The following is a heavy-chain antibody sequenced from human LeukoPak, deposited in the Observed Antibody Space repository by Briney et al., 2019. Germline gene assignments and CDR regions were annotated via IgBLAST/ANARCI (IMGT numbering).Heavy chain of an antibody. CDR2: INPNSGDT. D-gene: IGHD1-26*01. V-gene: IGHV1-2*02. CDR1: GYTLTDYY. J-gene: IGHJ4*02. Sequence: ASVTVSYKASGYTLTDYYMHWVRQAPGQGLEWMAWINPNSGDTNYAQKFQGTVTMTRDTSISTAYMELSRLKSDDTAGYYCARGEIVGARSHDYFDYWGQGTLVTVSS. CDR3: ARGEIVGARSHDYFDY.